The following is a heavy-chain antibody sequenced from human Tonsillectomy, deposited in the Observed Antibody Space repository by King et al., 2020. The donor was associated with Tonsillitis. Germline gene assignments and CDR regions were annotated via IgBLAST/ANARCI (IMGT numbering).Heavy chain of an antibody. D-gene: IGHD6-13*01. J-gene: IGHJ4*02. CDR1: GYTFTSYD. V-gene: IGHV1-8*01. CDR3: ASPLHTAATTTAAGRSLDY. CDR2: MNPNSGNT. Sequence: QLVQSGAEVKKPGASVKVSCKAPGYTFTSYDINWVRQATGQGLEWMGWMNPNSGNTGYAQKFQDRVTMTRNTSTSTAYMELSSLRSEDTAVYFCASPLHTAATTTAAGRSLDYWGQGTLVTVSS.